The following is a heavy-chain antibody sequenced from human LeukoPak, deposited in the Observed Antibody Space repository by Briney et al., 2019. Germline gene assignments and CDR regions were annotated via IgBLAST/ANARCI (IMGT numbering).Heavy chain of an antibody. J-gene: IGHJ3*02. Sequence: SETLPLTCTVSGGSISSSSYYWGWIRQPPGKGLEWIGFIFCSGSTYHNPSLRSRVTISVDTSKNQFSLRPSSVTAADTAVYYCARGRITAGTNDAFDIWGQGTIVTVSS. CDR3: ARGRITAGTNDAFDI. CDR2: IFCSGST. V-gene: IGHV4-39*01. D-gene: IGHD6-13*01. CDR1: GGSISSSSYY.